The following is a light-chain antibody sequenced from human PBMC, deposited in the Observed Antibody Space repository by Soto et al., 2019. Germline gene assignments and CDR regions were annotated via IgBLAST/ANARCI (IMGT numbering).Light chain of an antibody. V-gene: IGKV3-20*01. CDR2: EAS. CDR1: QRVSTF. Sequence: EIVMTQSPATLSVSPGDRATLSCRASQRVSTFLAWYQQRPGQAPRLLISEASNRATGIPDRFSGSGSEIDFTLTISRLEPEDFAVYYCQQYGTTRITFGQGTRLE. J-gene: IGKJ5*01. CDR3: QQYGTTRIT.